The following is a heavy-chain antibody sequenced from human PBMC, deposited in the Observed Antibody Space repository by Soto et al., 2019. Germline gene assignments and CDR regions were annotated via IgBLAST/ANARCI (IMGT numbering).Heavy chain of an antibody. J-gene: IGHJ5*01. CDR3: ARVPTKNYDFWSGRISPGGFDS. CDR1: GGCISSYY. V-gene: IGHV4-59*01. Sequence: LSLTCTVSGGCISSYYWSWIRQPPGKGLEWIGYIYYSGSTNYNPSLKSRVTISVDTSKNQFSLKLSSVTAADTAVYYCARVPTKNYDFWSGRISPGGFDSWGQGTLVTVSS. CDR2: IYYSGST. D-gene: IGHD3-3*01.